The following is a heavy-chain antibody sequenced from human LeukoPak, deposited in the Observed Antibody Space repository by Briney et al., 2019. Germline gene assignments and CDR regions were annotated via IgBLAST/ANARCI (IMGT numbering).Heavy chain of an antibody. Sequence: GASVKVSCKVSGYTLTELSMHWVRQAPGKGLEWMGGFDPEDGETIYAQKFQGRVTMTTDTSTSTAYMELRSLRSDDTAVYYCARDSGYDDYWGQGTLVTVSS. J-gene: IGHJ4*02. CDR1: GYTLTELS. D-gene: IGHD5-12*01. CDR3: ARDSGYDDY. V-gene: IGHV1-24*01. CDR2: FDPEDGET.